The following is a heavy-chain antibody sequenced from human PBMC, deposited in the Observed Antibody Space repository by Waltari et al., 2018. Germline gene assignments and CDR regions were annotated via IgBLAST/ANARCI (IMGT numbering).Heavy chain of an antibody. D-gene: IGHD2-15*01. J-gene: IGHJ4*02. V-gene: IGHV4-38-2*01. CDR2: IYPGGDT. CDR3: ARRGRLSSYFFDY. CDR1: GYSIRGGDF. Sequence: QLHLQESGPGLLKPSETLSLTRAVSGYSIRGGDFWGWIRQPPGKGLGWIGSIYPGGDTYFNPSLKSRVTISVDKSKNQYSLNLRSMTAADTAVYYCARRGRLSSYFFDYWGQGTLVTVSS.